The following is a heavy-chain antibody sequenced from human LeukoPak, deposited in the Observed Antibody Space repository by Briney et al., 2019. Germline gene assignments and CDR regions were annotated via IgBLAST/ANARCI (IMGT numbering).Heavy chain of an antibody. CDR2: IRYDGSNK. D-gene: IGHD6-13*01. Sequence: GGSLRLSCAASGFTFSSYGMHWVRQAPGKGLEWVAFIRYDGSNKYYADSVKGRFTISRDNAKNSLYLQMNSLRAEDTALYYCAKDSSFSAAGTYFDYWGQGTLVTVSS. V-gene: IGHV3-30*02. CDR1: GFTFSSYG. J-gene: IGHJ4*02. CDR3: AKDSSFSAAGTYFDY.